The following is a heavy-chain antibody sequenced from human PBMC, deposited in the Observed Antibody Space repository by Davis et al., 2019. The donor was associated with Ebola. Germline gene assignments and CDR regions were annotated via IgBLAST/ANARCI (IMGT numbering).Heavy chain of an antibody. CDR2: IRYDGSNK. CDR1: GFTFSSYG. CDR3: AKAGDSSGYYFTFDY. D-gene: IGHD3-22*01. Sequence: PGGSLRLSCAASGFTFSSYGMHWVRQAPGKGLEWVAFIRYDGSNKYYADSVKGRFTISRDNSKNTLYLQMNSLRAEDTAVYYCAKAGDSSGYYFTFDYWGQGTLVTVSS. J-gene: IGHJ4*02. V-gene: IGHV3-30*02.